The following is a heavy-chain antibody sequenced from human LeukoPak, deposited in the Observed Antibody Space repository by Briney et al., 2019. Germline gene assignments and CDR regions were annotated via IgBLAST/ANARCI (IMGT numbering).Heavy chain of an antibody. J-gene: IGHJ6*02. V-gene: IGHV1-46*01. CDR1: GYTFTSYG. CDR3: ARDRPLRYFDWLLGGGMDV. D-gene: IGHD3-9*01. Sequence: ASVKVSCKAYGYTFTSYGISWVRQAPGQGLEWMGIINPSGGSTSYAQKFQGRVTMTRDTSTSTVYMELSSLRSEDTAVYYCARDRPLRYFDWLLGGGMDVWGQGTTVTVSS. CDR2: INPSGGST.